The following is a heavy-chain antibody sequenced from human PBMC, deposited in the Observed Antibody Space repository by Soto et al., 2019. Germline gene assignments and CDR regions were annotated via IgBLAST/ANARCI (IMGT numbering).Heavy chain of an antibody. J-gene: IGHJ6*02. Sequence: PSETLSLTCTVSGGSISSYYWSWIRQPPGKGLEWIGYIYYSGSTNYNPSLKSRVTISVDTSKNQFSLKLSSVTAADTAVYYCARLHGSGGGYYYYGMDVWGQGTTVTVSS. D-gene: IGHD3-10*01. CDR1: GGSISSYY. CDR3: ARLHGSGGGYYYYGMDV. CDR2: IYYSGST. V-gene: IGHV4-59*01.